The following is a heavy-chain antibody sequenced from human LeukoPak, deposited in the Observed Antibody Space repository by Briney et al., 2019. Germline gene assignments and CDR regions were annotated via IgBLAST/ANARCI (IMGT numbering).Heavy chain of an antibody. V-gene: IGHV1-46*01. CDR1: GYTFTSYY. Sequence: GASVKVSCKASGYTFTSYYIHWVRQAPGQGLEWMGIINPGGGGTSYAQKFQGRVTMTRGTSTSTVYMELSSLRSEDTAVYYCARDREWGPEDYYEGWGQGTLVTVSS. D-gene: IGHD3-22*01. CDR2: INPGGGGT. J-gene: IGHJ4*02. CDR3: ARDREWGPEDYYEG.